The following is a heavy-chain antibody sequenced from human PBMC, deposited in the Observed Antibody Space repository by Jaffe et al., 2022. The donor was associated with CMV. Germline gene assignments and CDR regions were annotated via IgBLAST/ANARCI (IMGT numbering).Heavy chain of an antibody. J-gene: IGHJ3*02. Sequence: QVQLQESGPGLVKPSETLSLTCTVSGGSISSYYWSWIRQPPGKGLEWIGYIYYSGSTNYNPSLKSRVTISVDTSKNQFSLKLSSVTAADTAVYYCARVFYYDILTGYYRVDAFDIWGQGTMVTVSS. CDR3: ARVFYYDILTGYYRVDAFDI. D-gene: IGHD3-9*01. CDR1: GGSISSYY. CDR2: IYYSGST. V-gene: IGHV4-59*08.